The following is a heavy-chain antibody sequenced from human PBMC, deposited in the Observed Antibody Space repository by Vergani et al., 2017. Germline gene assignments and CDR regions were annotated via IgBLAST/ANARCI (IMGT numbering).Heavy chain of an antibody. CDR2: ISYDGTQK. Sequence: VQLLESGGGVVQPGRSLRLSCVVSGFTSSYYGMHWVRQAPGKGLEWVAVISYDGTQKYYADSVKGRFTISRHNSKSTLYLQMNSLRTEDTAVYYCATKSCGTPGCQIGYFREWGQGTLVTVSS. D-gene: IGHD1-1*01. J-gene: IGHJ1*01. CDR1: GFTSSYYG. V-gene: IGHV3-30*03. CDR3: ATKSCGTPGCQIGYFRE.